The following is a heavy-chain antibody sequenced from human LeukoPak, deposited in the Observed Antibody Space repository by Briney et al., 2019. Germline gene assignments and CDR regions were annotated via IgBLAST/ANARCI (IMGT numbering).Heavy chain of an antibody. CDR1: GSIFTSYW. CDR2: IYPGDSDT. Sequence: GASLKISCKCSGSIFTSYWIGWVRQLPGKGLEWMGIIYPGDSDTRYSPSFQGQVTISADKSISTAYLQWSSLKASDTAMYYCARLGGRWLHLQYWGQGTLVTVSS. V-gene: IGHV5-51*01. CDR3: ARLGGRWLHLQY. D-gene: IGHD5-24*01. J-gene: IGHJ4*02.